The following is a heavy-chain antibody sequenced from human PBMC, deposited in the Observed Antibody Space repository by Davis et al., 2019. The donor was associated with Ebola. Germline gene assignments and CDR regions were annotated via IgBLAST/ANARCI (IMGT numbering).Heavy chain of an antibody. CDR3: ARVSSHGDPDY. J-gene: IGHJ4*02. D-gene: IGHD4-17*01. V-gene: IGHV3-33*01. CDR2: IWYDGSNK. CDR1: GFTFSSYG. Sequence: PGGSLRLSCAASGFTFSSYGVHWVRQAPGKGLEWVAVIWYDGSNKFYADSVKGRFTISRDNSKNMLYLQMNSLRAEDTAVYYCARVSSHGDPDYWGQGTLVTVSS.